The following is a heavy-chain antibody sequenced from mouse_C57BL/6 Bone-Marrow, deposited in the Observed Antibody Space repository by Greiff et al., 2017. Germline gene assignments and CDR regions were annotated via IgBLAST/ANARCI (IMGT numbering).Heavy chain of an antibody. Sequence: VQGVESGAELVRPGTSVKVSCKASGYAFTNYLIEWVKQRPGQGLEWIGVINPGSGGTNYNEKFKGKATLTADKSSSTAYMQLSSLTSEDSAVYFCARDSNYLAWFAYWGQGTLVTVSA. CDR1: GYAFTNYL. D-gene: IGHD2-5*01. V-gene: IGHV1-54*01. CDR2: INPGSGGT. CDR3: ARDSNYLAWFAY. J-gene: IGHJ3*01.